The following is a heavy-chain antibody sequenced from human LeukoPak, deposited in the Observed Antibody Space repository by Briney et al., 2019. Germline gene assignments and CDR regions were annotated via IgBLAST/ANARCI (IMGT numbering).Heavy chain of an antibody. CDR1: EFTFSHYG. Sequence: PGRSLRFSCEAPEFTFSHYGIHWVRQTPGKGLEWVAAISSDGVEKHYADSVKGRFTISRDNSKSTLYLQMNSLRAEDTALFYCTREAQYDILTGYSPVEYYFYYMDVWGKGTTVTVSS. D-gene: IGHD3-9*01. V-gene: IGHV3-30*04. J-gene: IGHJ6*03. CDR2: ISSDGVEK. CDR3: TREAQYDILTGYSPVEYYFYYMDV.